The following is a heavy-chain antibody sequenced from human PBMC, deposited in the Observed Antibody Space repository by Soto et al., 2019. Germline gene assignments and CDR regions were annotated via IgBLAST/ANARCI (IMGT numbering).Heavy chain of an antibody. CDR2: ISERGTTT. Sequence: EVQLLESGGGLVQPGGSLRLSCAASGFIFGSYSMYWVRQAPGKGLQWVSAISERGTTTHYANSVKGRFTISRDNSRNMVYLQMSSLRAEDTALYYCAKDLVSRSAYWGQGILVTVSS. V-gene: IGHV3-23*01. J-gene: IGHJ4*02. CDR3: AKDLVSRSAY. CDR1: GFIFGSYS. D-gene: IGHD2-15*01.